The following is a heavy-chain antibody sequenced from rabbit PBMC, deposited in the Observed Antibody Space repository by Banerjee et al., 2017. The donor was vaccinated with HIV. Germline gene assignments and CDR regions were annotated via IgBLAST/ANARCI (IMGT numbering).Heavy chain of an antibody. CDR3: ARSLGWGAGNL. CDR2: IITDDSA. CDR1: GFTFSSYV. D-gene: IGHD4-1*01. J-gene: IGHJ4*01. Sequence: QEQLEEPGGALVTPGGTLKLTCKASGFTFSSYVITWVRQAPGKGLEWIGWIITDDSAYYASWVNGRFTISSDNAQNTVDLQMNSLTAADTATYFCARSLGWGAGNLWGPGTLVTVS. V-gene: IGHV1S36*01.